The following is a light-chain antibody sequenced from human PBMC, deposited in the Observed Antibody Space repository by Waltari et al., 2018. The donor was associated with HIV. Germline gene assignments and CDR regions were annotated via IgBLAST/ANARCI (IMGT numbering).Light chain of an antibody. Sequence: DIQMTQSPSSLSASVGDRVSITCRATQDIGNSLSWYQHKPGRAPKLLVYGAFLNHIDTPSRFVGSGSGTDYSLTINSLQPEDFATYYCHQYFTDPLNFGGGTKVEI. J-gene: IGKJ4*01. CDR3: HQYFTDPLN. V-gene: IGKV1-NL1*01. CDR2: GAF. CDR1: QDIGNS.